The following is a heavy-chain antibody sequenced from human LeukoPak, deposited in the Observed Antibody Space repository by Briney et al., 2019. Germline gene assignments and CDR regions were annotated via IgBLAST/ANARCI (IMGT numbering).Heavy chain of an antibody. CDR2: ISYDGSNK. Sequence: GRSLRLSCAASGFTFNSDGMHWVRQAPGKGLEWVAVISYDGSNKYYADSVKGRLTISRDNSKNTLYLQMNSLRAEDTAVYYCARDLEDSSPFGAFDMWGQGTMVTVSS. CDR1: GFTFNSDG. CDR3: ARDLEDSSPFGAFDM. J-gene: IGHJ3*02. V-gene: IGHV3-30*03. D-gene: IGHD3-22*01.